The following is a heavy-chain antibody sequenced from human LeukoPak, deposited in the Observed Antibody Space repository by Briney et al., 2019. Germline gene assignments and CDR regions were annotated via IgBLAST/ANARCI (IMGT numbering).Heavy chain of an antibody. V-gene: IGHV3-21*01. CDR3: ARAGSHRNSGYDY. CDR1: GLSFSSYS. D-gene: IGHD5-12*01. Sequence: GGSLRLSCAASGLSFSSYSMNWVRQAPGNGLEWVSSISSSSSYIYYADSVKGRFTISRDNAKNSLYLQMNSLRAEDTAVYYCARAGSHRNSGYDYWGQGTLVTVSS. CDR2: ISSSSSYI. J-gene: IGHJ4*02.